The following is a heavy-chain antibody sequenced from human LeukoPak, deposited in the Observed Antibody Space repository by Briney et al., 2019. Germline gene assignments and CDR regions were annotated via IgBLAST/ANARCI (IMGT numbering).Heavy chain of an antibody. D-gene: IGHD6-13*01. CDR2: IKQDGSEK. Sequence: GGSLRLSCAASGFTFSSYWMSWVRQAPGKGLEWVANIKQDGSEKYYVDSVKGRFTISRDNAKNSLYLQMNSLRAKDTAVYYCARDAPLWAAALFGYWGKETRVPVSS. J-gene: IGHJ4*02. CDR1: GFTFSSYW. V-gene: IGHV3-7*01. CDR3: ARDAPLWAAALFGY.